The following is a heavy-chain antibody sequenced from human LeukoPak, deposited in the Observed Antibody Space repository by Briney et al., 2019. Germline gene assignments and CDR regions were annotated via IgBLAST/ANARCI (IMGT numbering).Heavy chain of an antibody. D-gene: IGHD6-13*01. Sequence: SQTLSLTCTVSGGSVSIGSYYWSWIRQPPGKGLEWIGEINHSGSTNYNPSLKSRVTISVDTSKNQFSLKLSSVTAADTAVYYCARHSSSWYHQAFDYWGQGTLVTVSS. J-gene: IGHJ4*02. CDR2: INHSGST. V-gene: IGHV4-34*01. CDR1: GGSVSIGSYY. CDR3: ARHSSSWYHQAFDY.